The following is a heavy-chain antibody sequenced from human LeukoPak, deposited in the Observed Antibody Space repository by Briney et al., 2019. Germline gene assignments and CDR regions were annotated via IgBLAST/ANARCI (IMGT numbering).Heavy chain of an antibody. CDR3: ARRIVVPAAIPYYYYYYGMDV. Sequence: ASVKVSCKAAGGTFSSYASSWVRPAPGQGLEWMGGIIPIFGTANYAQKFQGRVTITADESTSTVYMELSSLRSEDTAVYYCARRIVVPAAIPYYYYYYGMDVWGQGSTVTVSS. V-gene: IGHV1-69*01. CDR2: IIPIFGTA. CDR1: GGTFSSYA. J-gene: IGHJ6*02. D-gene: IGHD2-2*01.